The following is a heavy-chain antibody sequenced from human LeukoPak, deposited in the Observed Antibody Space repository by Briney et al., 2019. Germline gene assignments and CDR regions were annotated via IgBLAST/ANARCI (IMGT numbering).Heavy chain of an antibody. Sequence: GASVKVSCKASGYTFTSYGISWVRQAPGQGLEWMGWICAYNGNTNYAQKLQGRVTMTTDTSTSTAYMELRSLRSDDTAVYYCARGQLARIVATIGDWFDPWGQGTLVTVSS. D-gene: IGHD5-12*01. CDR2: ICAYNGNT. CDR1: GYTFTSYG. V-gene: IGHV1-18*01. J-gene: IGHJ5*02. CDR3: ARGQLARIVATIGDWFDP.